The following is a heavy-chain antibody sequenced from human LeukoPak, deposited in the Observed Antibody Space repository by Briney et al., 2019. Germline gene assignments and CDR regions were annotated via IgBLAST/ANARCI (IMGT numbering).Heavy chain of an antibody. D-gene: IGHD5-12*01. CDR3: ARGPPGYSGYDALDY. J-gene: IGHJ4*02. Sequence: ASVKVSCKASGGTFSSYAISWVRQAPGQGLEWMGGIIPIFGTANYAQKFQGRVTITADESTSTAYMELSSLRSEDTAVYYCARGPPGYSGYDALDYWGQGTLVTVSS. CDR2: IIPIFGTA. V-gene: IGHV1-69*13. CDR1: GGTFSSYA.